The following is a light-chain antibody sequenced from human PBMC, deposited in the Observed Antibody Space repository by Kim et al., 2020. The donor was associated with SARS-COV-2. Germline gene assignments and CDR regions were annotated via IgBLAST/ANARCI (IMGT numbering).Light chain of an antibody. CDR3: QQAYNLPMYT. CDR2: GAS. CDR1: QSVSSSY. J-gene: IGKJ2*01. V-gene: IGKV3D-7*01. Sequence: PGERVTLSCRASQSVSSSYLTWYQQKPGQAPRLLIYGASTRATGIPARFSGSGSGTDFTLTISSLQPEDFAVYYCQQAYNLPMYTFGQVTKL.